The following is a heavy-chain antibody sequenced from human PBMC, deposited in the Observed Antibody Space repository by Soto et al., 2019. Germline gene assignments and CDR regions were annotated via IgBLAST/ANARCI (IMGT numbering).Heavy chain of an antibody. CDR3: AKDIYGDGYSYFDH. Sequence: EVQLVESGGGLVQPGRSLRLSCAASGFTFDDYAMHWVRQAPGKGLEWVSGISWNSGSIGYADSVKGRFTISRDNAKNSLYLQMNSLRAEDTALYYCAKDIYGDGYSYFDHWGQGTLVTVSS. CDR2: ISWNSGSI. D-gene: IGHD4-4*01. V-gene: IGHV3-9*01. CDR1: GFTFDDYA. J-gene: IGHJ4*02.